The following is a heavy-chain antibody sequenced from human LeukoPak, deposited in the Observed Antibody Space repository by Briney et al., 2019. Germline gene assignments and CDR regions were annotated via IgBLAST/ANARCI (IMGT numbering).Heavy chain of an antibody. Sequence: GGSLRLSCTASGFTLDGYTMHWVRLAPGEGLEWVSSITSSSNHIYYSASVRGRSTISRDNAKKSLYLQMNSLRAEDTAVYYCAREAHCTDGVCYLNYFDFWGQGTLVTVSS. V-gene: IGHV3-21*01. CDR2: ITSSSNHI. J-gene: IGHJ4*02. CDR3: AREAHCTDGVCYLNYFDF. D-gene: IGHD2-8*01. CDR1: GFTLDGYT.